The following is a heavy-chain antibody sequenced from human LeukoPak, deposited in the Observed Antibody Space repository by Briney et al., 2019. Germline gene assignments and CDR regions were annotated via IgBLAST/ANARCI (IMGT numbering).Heavy chain of an antibody. CDR1: GFTFSSYA. CDR3: AKGDPGNDYYYYMDV. V-gene: IGHV3-23*01. Sequence: PGGSLRLSCAASGFTFSSYAMSWVRQAPGKGLEWVSGISGSGGRTYYADSVKGRFTISRDNSKNTLYLQMNSLRAEDTAVYYCAKGDPGNDYYYYMDVWGKGTTVTVSS. J-gene: IGHJ6*03. D-gene: IGHD1-1*01. CDR2: ISGSGGRT.